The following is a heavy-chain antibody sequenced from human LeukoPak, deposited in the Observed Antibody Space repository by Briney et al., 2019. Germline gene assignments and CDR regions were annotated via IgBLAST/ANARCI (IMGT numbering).Heavy chain of an antibody. CDR1: GFTFSNSW. D-gene: IGHD1-1*01. Sequence: GGPLRLSCAASGFTFSNSWMSWVRQAPGKGLEWVSHIYSGGSTNFADSVKGRFTISIDNSRNTLWLQMNSLRVEDTAIYYCARGGTGHCFDYWGQGALVAVSS. CDR3: ARGGTGHCFDY. V-gene: IGHV3-66*01. CDR2: IYSGGST. J-gene: IGHJ4*02.